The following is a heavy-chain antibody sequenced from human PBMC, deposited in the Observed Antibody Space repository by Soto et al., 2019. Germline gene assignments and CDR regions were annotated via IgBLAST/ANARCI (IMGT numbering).Heavy chain of an antibody. CDR1: GFTFSSYA. J-gene: IGHJ6*02. V-gene: IGHV3-23*01. CDR3: AKDLGGSGYYYYYYGMDV. CDR2: ISGSGGST. Sequence: GGSLRLSCAASGFTFSSYAMSWVRQAPGRGLEWVSAISGSGGSTYYADSVKGRFTISRDNSKNTLYLQMNSLRAEGTAVYYCAKDLGGSGYYYYYYGMDVWGQGTTVTVSS. D-gene: IGHD5-12*01.